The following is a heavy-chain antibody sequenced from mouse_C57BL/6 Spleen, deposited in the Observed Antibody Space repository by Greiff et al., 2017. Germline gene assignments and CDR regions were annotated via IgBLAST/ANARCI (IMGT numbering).Heavy chain of an antibody. CDR1: GYTFTDYY. Sequence: EVQLQQSGPVLVKPGASVKMSCKASGYTFTDYYMNWVKQSHGKSLEWIGVINPYNGGTSYNQKFKGKATLTVDKSSSTAYMELNSLTSEDSAVYYCARDYYGSSYYYWGQGTTLTVSS. CDR2: INPYNGGT. J-gene: IGHJ2*01. CDR3: ARDYYGSSYYY. D-gene: IGHD1-1*01. V-gene: IGHV1-19*01.